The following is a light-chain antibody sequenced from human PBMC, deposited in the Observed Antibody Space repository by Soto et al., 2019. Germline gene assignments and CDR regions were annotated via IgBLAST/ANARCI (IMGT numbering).Light chain of an antibody. V-gene: IGLV2-14*03. J-gene: IGLJ1*01. CDR1: SSDVGGYNS. Sequence: QSALTQPASVSGSPGQSITISCTGTSSDVGGYNSVPWYQHHPGKAPKLMIFDVSDWPSGVSSRFSGSKSGNTASLTISGLQAEDEADYYCSSYTTSSTPHYVFGPGTKVTVL. CDR2: DVS. CDR3: SSYTTSSTPHYV.